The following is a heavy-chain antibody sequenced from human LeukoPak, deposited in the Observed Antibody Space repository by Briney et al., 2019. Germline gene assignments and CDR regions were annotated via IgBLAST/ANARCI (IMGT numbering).Heavy chain of an antibody. Sequence: GKSLRLSCAASGFTFSSYGMHWVRQPPGKGLEWVAVISYDGSNKYYADSVKGRFTISRDNSKNTLYLQMNSLRAEDTAVYYCAKDSGIAVAGIFDYWGQGTLVTVSS. D-gene: IGHD6-19*01. CDR2: ISYDGSNK. V-gene: IGHV3-30*18. J-gene: IGHJ4*02. CDR3: AKDSGIAVAGIFDY. CDR1: GFTFSSYG.